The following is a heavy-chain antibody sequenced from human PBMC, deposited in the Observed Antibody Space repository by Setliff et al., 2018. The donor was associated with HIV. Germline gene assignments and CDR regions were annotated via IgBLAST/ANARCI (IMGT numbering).Heavy chain of an antibody. CDR1: GYTFTSYA. CDR3: ARDTAMVPYYYYYMDV. Sequence: VASVKVSCKASGYTFTSYAMHWVRQAPGQRLEWMGWINAGNGNTKYSQKFQGRVTITRDTSASTAYMELSSLRSEDTAVYYCARDTAMVPYYYYYMDVWGKGTTVTVSS. J-gene: IGHJ6*03. CDR2: INAGNGNT. V-gene: IGHV1-3*01. D-gene: IGHD5-18*01.